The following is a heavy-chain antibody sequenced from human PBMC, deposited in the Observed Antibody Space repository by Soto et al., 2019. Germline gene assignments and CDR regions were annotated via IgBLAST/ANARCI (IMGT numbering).Heavy chain of an antibody. CDR2: IWYDGSNK. J-gene: IGHJ4*02. CDR1: GFTFSSYG. CDR3: ARDYDSSGYPRYYFDY. D-gene: IGHD3-22*01. Sequence: QVQLVESGGGVVQPGRSLRLSCAASGFTFSSYGMHWVRQAPGKGLEWVAVIWYDGSNKYYADSVKVRFTISRDNSKNTLERQMNSLRAEDTAGYYWARDYDSSGYPRYYFDYWGQGTLGTVST. V-gene: IGHV3-33*01.